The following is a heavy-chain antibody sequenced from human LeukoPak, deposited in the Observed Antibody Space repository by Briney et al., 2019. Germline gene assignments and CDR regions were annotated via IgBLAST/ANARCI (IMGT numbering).Heavy chain of an antibody. CDR3: ASPAYYYGEGSWPY. V-gene: IGHV1-2*02. CDR2: LNPNSGDT. Sequence: ASVKVSCKASGYIFSDYYIHWVRQAPGHGLEGMGWLNPNSGDTNYAQRFQGRVTMTRDTPINTDHMDLSRLTSDDTAIYYCASPAYYYGEGSWPYWGQGSLVTVSS. CDR1: GYIFSDYY. J-gene: IGHJ4*02. D-gene: IGHD3-10*01.